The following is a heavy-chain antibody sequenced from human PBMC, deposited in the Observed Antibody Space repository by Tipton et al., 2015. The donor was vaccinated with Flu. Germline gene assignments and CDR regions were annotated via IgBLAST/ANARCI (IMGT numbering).Heavy chain of an antibody. CDR3: ARHTGDSVRGIIDY. CDR2: IYHSGST. J-gene: IGHJ4*02. CDR1: GDSMRRDYF. V-gene: IGHV4-38-2*02. D-gene: IGHD3-10*02. Sequence: TLSLTCTVSGDSMRRDYFWGWIRQPPGKGLEWIGNIYHSGSTYYNPSLKSRLTISVDTSKNQFSLKLSSVTAADTAVYHCARHTGDSVRGIIDYWGQGTLVTVSS.